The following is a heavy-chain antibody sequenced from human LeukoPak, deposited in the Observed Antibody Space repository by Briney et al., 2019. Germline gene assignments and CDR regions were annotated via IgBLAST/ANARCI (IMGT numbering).Heavy chain of an antibody. CDR1: GYTFTSNG. V-gene: IGHV1-18*01. D-gene: IGHD2-2*01. CDR3: ARADCSSTSCFNWFDP. J-gene: IGHJ5*02. CDR2: ISAYNGNT. Sequence: ASVRVSCKASGYTFTSNGISWVRQAPGQGLEWMGWISAYNGNTNYAQKLQGRVTMTTDTSTSTAYMELRSLRSDDTAVYYCARADCSSTSCFNWFDPWGQGTLSPSPQ.